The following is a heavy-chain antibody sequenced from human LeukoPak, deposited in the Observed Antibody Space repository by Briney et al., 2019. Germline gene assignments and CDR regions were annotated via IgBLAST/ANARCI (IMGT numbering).Heavy chain of an antibody. CDR1: GGSFSGYY. D-gene: IGHD2-2*02. Sequence: SETLSLTCAVYGGSFSGYYWSWIRQPPGKGLEWIGDINHSGSTNYNPSLKSRVTISVDTSKNQFSLKLSSVTAADTAVYYCARYCSSTSCYTETSFDYWGQGTLVTVSS. V-gene: IGHV4-34*01. J-gene: IGHJ4*02. CDR2: INHSGST. CDR3: ARYCSSTSCYTETSFDY.